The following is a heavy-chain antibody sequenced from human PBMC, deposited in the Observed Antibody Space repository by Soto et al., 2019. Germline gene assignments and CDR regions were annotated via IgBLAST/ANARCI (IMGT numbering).Heavy chain of an antibody. Sequence: GGSLRLSCAASGFTFSNAWMNWVRQAPGKGLEWVGRIKSKTDGGTTDYTAPEKGRFTISRDDSKNTLYLQMNSLKTEDTDVYYCTTAIAVAATGGYYFDYWGQGTLVTVSS. D-gene: IGHD6-19*01. V-gene: IGHV3-15*07. CDR3: TTAIAVAATGGYYFDY. J-gene: IGHJ4*02. CDR2: IKSKTDGGTT. CDR1: GFTFSNAW.